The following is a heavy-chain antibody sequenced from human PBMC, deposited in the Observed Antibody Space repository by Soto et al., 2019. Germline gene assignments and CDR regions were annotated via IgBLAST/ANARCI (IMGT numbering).Heavy chain of an antibody. CDR2: IVVGSGNT. V-gene: IGHV1-58*01. CDR3: AARNDSSGYYYYYGMDV. Sequence: SVKVSCKASGFTFTSSAVQWVRQARGLRLEWIGWIVVGSGNTNYAQKFQERVTITRDMSTSTAYMELSSLRSEDTAVYYCAARNDSSGYYYYYGMDVWGQGTTVTVS. D-gene: IGHD3-22*01. J-gene: IGHJ6*02. CDR1: GFTFTSSA.